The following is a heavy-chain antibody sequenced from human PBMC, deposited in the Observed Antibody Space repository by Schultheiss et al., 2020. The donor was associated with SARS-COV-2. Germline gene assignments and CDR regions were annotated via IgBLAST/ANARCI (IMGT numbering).Heavy chain of an antibody. V-gene: IGHV3-20*03. CDR1: GFTFDDYG. J-gene: IGHJ5*02. D-gene: IGHD2-15*01. Sequence: GGSLRLSFAASGFTFDDYGMSWVRQAPGKGLEWVSAISGSGGSTYYADSVKGRFTISRDNAKNSLYLQMNSLRAEDTAVYYCARAYCSGGSCYQAQYNWFDPWGQGTLVTVAS. CDR3: ARAYCSGGSCYQAQYNWFDP. CDR2: ISGSGGST.